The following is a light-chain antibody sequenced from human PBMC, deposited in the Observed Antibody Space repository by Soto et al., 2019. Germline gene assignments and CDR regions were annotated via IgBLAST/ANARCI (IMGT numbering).Light chain of an antibody. CDR2: AAS. CDR3: HQTYSVPPT. V-gene: IGKV1-39*01. CDR1: QRVSTY. Sequence: DIQMTRSPSSLSASVGDRVTITCRASQRVSTYLNWYQQRPGKAPKLLIYAASTLQTGVPSTFSGSASGTNFTLTISSLQPEDFATYYCHQTYSVPPTFGQGTKVQI. J-gene: IGKJ1*01.